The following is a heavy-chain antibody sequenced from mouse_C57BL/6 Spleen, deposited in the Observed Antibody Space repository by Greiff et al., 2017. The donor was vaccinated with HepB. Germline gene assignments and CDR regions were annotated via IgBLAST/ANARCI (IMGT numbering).Heavy chain of an antibody. CDR3: ARWEPSWFAY. Sequence: VQRVESGPELVKPGASVKISCKASGYAFSSSWMNWVKQRPGKGLEWIGRIYPGDGDTNYNGKFKGKATLTADKSSSTAYMQLSSLTSEDSAVYFCARWEPSWFAYWGQGTLVTVSA. J-gene: IGHJ3*01. CDR1: GYAFSSSW. V-gene: IGHV1-82*01. D-gene: IGHD4-1*01. CDR2: IYPGDGDT.